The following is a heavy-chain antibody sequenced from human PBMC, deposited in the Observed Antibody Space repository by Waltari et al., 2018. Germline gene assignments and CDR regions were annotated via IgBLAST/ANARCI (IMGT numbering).Heavy chain of an antibody. J-gene: IGHJ1*01. CDR1: GVSISDYY. CDR2: VYTTGTT. Sequence: QVQLQESGPRLVEPWETLSLTCRISGVSISDYYWSWIRQPAGKGLEFIGRVYTTGTTDYNPSLRSLATVSVDKSKNHFSLSLTSVTAADTAIYYCARGYSDGGGEYFQHWGQGTLVSVSS. CDR3: ARGYSDGGGEYFQH. D-gene: IGHD3-16*01. V-gene: IGHV4-4*07.